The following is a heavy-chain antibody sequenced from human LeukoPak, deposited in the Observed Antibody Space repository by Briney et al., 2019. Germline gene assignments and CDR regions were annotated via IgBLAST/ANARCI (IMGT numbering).Heavy chain of an antibody. V-gene: IGHV3-23*01. CDR3: AKGGQYDFWRGPDY. D-gene: IGHD3-3*01. Sequence: PGGSLRLSCSASGFTFTNFAMGWVRQAPGTGLEWVSGISGSGALTYYADSLKGRFTISRENSKNPLYMQMNSLRADDTAVYYCAKGGQYDFWRGPDYWGQGTLVTVSS. CDR2: ISGSGALT. J-gene: IGHJ4*02. CDR1: GFTFTNFA.